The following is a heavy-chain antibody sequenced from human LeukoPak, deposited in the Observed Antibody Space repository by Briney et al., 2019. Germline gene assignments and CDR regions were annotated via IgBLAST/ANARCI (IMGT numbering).Heavy chain of an antibody. Sequence: GGSLRLSCAASGFNIGSYWMNWVRHGPGKGLVWVARISSDGKSISYADSVKGRFTISRDNSKNTLYLQMDSLRAEDTAVYYCASASSESYYWALDYWGQETLVTVSS. D-gene: IGHD3-10*01. J-gene: IGHJ4*02. CDR3: ASASSESYYWALDY. CDR2: ISSDGKSI. V-gene: IGHV3-74*01. CDR1: GFNIGSYW.